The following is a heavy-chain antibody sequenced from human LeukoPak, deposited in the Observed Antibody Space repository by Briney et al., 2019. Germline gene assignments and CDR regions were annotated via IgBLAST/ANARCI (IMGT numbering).Heavy chain of an antibody. Sequence: GGSLRLSCAASGFTFSSFDMHWVRQPTGQGLEWVSTIGTASDTYYPGSVEGRFTLPRDNAKNSLYLQMNSLTAGDTAVYYCARGPPSGKYYYMDVWGKGTTVTVSS. V-gene: IGHV3-13*01. D-gene: IGHD6-19*01. CDR1: GFTFSSFD. CDR3: ARGPPSGKYYYMDV. J-gene: IGHJ6*03. CDR2: IGTASDT.